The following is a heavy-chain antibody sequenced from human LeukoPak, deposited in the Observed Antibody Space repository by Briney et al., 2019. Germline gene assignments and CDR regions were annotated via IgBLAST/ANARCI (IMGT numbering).Heavy chain of an antibody. CDR3: ARHPTYYYDSSGYYYDS. Sequence: SETLSLTCAVSGYSISSGYYWGWIRQPPGQGLEWIGSIYHSGSTYYNPSLKSRVTISVDTSKNQFSLKLSSVTAADTAVYYCARHPTYYYDSSGYYYDSWGQGTLVTVSS. D-gene: IGHD3-22*01. CDR2: IYHSGST. J-gene: IGHJ4*02. CDR1: GYSISSGYY. V-gene: IGHV4-38-2*01.